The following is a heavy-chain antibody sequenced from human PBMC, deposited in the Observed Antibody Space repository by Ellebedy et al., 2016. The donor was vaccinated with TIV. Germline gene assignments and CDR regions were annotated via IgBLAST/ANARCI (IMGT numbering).Heavy chain of an antibody. Sequence: SLKISCAASGFTFDDYAMHWVRQVPGKGLEWVSGISWNSGTIDYADSVKGRFTISRDNAKNSLYLQMNSLRAEDTALYYCAKGSTTVTRGCFDYWGQGILVTVSS. CDR3: AKGSTTVTRGCFDY. V-gene: IGHV3-9*01. D-gene: IGHD4-17*01. CDR2: ISWNSGTI. CDR1: GFTFDDYA. J-gene: IGHJ4*02.